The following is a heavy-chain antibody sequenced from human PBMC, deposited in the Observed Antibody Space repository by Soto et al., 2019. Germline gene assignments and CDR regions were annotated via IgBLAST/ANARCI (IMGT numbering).Heavy chain of an antibody. Sequence: QVQLQQWGAGLLKPSETLSLTCAVYGGSFSGYYWSWIRQPPGKGLEWIGEINHSGSTNYNPSLKSRVTISVDTSKNQFSLKLSSVTAADTAVYYCAALAVVVIAHAFDIWGQGTMVTVSS. D-gene: IGHD3-22*01. CDR2: INHSGST. V-gene: IGHV4-34*01. J-gene: IGHJ3*02. CDR1: GGSFSGYY. CDR3: AALAVVVIAHAFDI.